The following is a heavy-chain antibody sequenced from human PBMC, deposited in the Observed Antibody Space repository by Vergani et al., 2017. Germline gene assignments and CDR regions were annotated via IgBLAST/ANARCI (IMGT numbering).Heavy chain of an antibody. Sequence: QVQLQQWGPGLVTPSGTLSLTCAVYGGSISSDNWWNWVRQAPGKGLQWIGEIHRSRSTNYNPSLRRRVTISLDKSKNQFSLKLTSVTAADSALYYCVSYRSSSGPVLRWGQGTLVTVSS. V-gene: IGHV4-4*02. CDR2: IHRSRST. D-gene: IGHD6-6*01. J-gene: IGHJ4*02. CDR1: GGSISSDNW. CDR3: VSYRSSSGPVLR.